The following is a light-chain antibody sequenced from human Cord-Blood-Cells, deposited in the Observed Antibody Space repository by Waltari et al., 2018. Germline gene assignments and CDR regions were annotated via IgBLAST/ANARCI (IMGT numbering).Light chain of an antibody. Sequence: DIVMTQSPLSLPVTPGEPASISCRSSQSLLHSNGYNYLDWYLQKPGQSPQLLIYLGSNLASGVPDRLSGSGSGTDFTLKISRVEAKDVGVYYCMQALQTPLTFGGGTKVEIK. J-gene: IGKJ4*01. CDR3: MQALQTPLT. CDR1: QSLLHSNGYNY. V-gene: IGKV2-28*01. CDR2: LGS.